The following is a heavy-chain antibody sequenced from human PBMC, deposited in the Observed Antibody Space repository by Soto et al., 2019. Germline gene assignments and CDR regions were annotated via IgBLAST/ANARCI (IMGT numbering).Heavy chain of an antibody. CDR3: SQKIALAGSYDR. D-gene: IGHD6-19*01. CDR2: VYWDGDK. Sequence: QITLKESGPTLVKPTQPLTLTCTFSGFSLTSSKVGVGWIRQPPGRALEWLAIVYWDGDKRYNPSLKDRLIVSTDTPKNQVVLTLTNVDPVDTATYYGSQKIALAGSYDRWGQGKLVTVSS. V-gene: IGHV2-5*02. CDR1: GFSLTSSKVG. J-gene: IGHJ5*02.